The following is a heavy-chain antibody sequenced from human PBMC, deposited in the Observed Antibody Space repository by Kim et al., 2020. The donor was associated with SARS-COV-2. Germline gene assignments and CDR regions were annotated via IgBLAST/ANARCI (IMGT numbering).Heavy chain of an antibody. CDR3: ARASAAAGTGGRDYYYG. D-gene: IGHD6-13*01. CDR2: IYHSGST. Sequence: SETLSLTCTVSGYSISSGYYWGWIRQPPGKGLEWIGSIYHSGSTYYNPSLKSRVTISVDTSKNQFSLQLSSVTAADTAVYYCARASAAAGTGGRDYYYG. V-gene: IGHV4-38-2*02. J-gene: IGHJ6*01. CDR1: GYSISSGYY.